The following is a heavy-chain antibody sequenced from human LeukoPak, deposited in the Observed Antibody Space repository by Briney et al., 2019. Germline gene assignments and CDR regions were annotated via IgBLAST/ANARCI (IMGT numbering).Heavy chain of an antibody. D-gene: IGHD6-19*01. V-gene: IGHV6-1*01. CDR3: ARAGDSSGWHKFDP. CDR2: TYYRSKWYN. J-gene: IGHJ5*02. Sequence: SQTLSLTCAISGDSFSSNSAAWNWIRQSPSRGLEWLGRTYYRSKWYNDYAVSVKSRITINPDTSKNQFSLQLNSVTPEDTAVYYCARAGDSSGWHKFDPWGQGTLVTVSS. CDR1: GDSFSSNSAA.